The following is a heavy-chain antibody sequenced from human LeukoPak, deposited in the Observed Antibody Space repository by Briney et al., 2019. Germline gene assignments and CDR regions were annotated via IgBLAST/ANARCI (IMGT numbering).Heavy chain of an antibody. CDR1: GFTFSSYS. J-gene: IGHJ4*02. CDR3: AKVSEDYYGSGSYYSHFDY. Sequence: PGGSLRLSCAASGFTFSSYSMNWVRQAPGKGLEWVSGISGSGGSTYYADSVKGRFTISRDNSKNTLYLQMSSLRAEDTAVYYCAKVSEDYYGSGSYYSHFDYWGQGTLVTVSS. V-gene: IGHV3-23*01. CDR2: ISGSGGST. D-gene: IGHD3-10*01.